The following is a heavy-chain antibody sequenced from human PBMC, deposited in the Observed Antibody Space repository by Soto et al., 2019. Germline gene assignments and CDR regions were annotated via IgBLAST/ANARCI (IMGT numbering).Heavy chain of an antibody. J-gene: IGHJ4*02. CDR2: ISAYNGNT. Sequence: QVQLVQSGAEVKKPGASVKVSCKASGYTFTSYGISWVRQAPGQGLEWMGWISAYNGNTNYAQKLQGRVTMTTDTPTSTDYMELSSRKSDDRAVYYCERRTPVQTGNYWGQGTLVTVSS. V-gene: IGHV1-18*01. CDR3: ERRTPVQTGNY. CDR1: GYTFTSYG. D-gene: IGHD4-17*01.